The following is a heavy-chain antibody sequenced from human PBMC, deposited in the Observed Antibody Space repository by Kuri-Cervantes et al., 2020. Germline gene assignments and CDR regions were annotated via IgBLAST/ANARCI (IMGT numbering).Heavy chain of an antibody. J-gene: IGHJ4*02. CDR2: IGTAGDT. D-gene: IGHD6-19*01. CDR3: AREGSSGWDLDY. Sequence: GGSLRLSCAASGFTFDEYAMHWVRQATGKGLEWVSAIGTAGDTYYPGSVKGRFTISRENAKNSLYLQMNSLRAGDTAVYYCAREGSSGWDLDYWGQGTLVTVSS. V-gene: IGHV3-13*01. CDR1: GFTFDEYA.